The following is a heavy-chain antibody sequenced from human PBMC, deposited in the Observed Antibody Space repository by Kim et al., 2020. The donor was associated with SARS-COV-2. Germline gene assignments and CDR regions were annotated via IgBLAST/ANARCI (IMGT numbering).Heavy chain of an antibody. V-gene: IGHV3-7*01. CDR3: ARWTSTSYY. CDR1: GFSLGDYW. Sequence: GGSLRLSCAASGFSLGDYWMNWLRQAPGKGLEWVANIKQDGTDKHYVDSVKGRFTISRDNAKNSLYLQMNSLRAEDTAVYYCARWTSTSYYWGQGTLVTVSS. CDR2: IKQDGTDK. J-gene: IGHJ4*02. D-gene: IGHD2-2*01.